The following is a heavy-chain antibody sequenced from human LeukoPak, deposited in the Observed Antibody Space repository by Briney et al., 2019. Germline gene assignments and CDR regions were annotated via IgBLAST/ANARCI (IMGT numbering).Heavy chain of an antibody. Sequence: PGGSLRLSCVASGFTFDDYAMHWVRQAPGKGLEWVSGISWNSGSIGYADSVKGRFTISRDNAKNSLYLQMNSLRAEDTAVYYCARAGETMADFDYWGQGTLVTVSS. CDR3: ARAGETMADFDY. CDR1: GFTFDDYA. J-gene: IGHJ4*02. V-gene: IGHV3-9*01. CDR2: ISWNSGSI. D-gene: IGHD3-10*01.